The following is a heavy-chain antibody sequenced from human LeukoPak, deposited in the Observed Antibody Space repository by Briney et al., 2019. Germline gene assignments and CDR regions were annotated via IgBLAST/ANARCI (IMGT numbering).Heavy chain of an antibody. CDR2: ISYDGSNK. Sequence: GGSLRLSCAASGFTFSSYGMHWVRQAPGKGLEWVAVISYDGSNKYYADSVKGRFTISRDNSRNTLYLQMNSLRAEDTAVYYCARDPLGDSTYYFDYWGQGTLVTVSS. CDR3: ARDPLGDSTYYFDY. D-gene: IGHD2-21*01. V-gene: IGHV3-30*03. CDR1: GFTFSSYG. J-gene: IGHJ4*02.